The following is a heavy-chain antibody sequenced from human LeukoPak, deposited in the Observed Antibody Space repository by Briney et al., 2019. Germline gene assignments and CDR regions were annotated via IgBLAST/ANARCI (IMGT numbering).Heavy chain of an antibody. V-gene: IGHV4-59*01. CDR1: GGSISSYY. J-gene: IGHJ3*02. CDR3: ARGRRYYYDSSGPDAFDI. D-gene: IGHD3-22*01. Sequence: SETLSLTCTVSGGSISSYYWSWIRQPPGKGLEWIGYIYYSGSTNYNPSLKSRVTISVDTSKNQSSLKLSSVTAADTAVYYCARGRRYYYDSSGPDAFDIWGQGTMVTVSS. CDR2: IYYSGST.